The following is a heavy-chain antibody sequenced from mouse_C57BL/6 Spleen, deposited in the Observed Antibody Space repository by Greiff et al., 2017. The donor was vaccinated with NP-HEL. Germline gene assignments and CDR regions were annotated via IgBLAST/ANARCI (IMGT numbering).Heavy chain of an antibody. Sequence: VQLQQPGAELVKPGASVKLSCKASGYTFTSYWMHWVKQRPGQGLEWIGMIHPNSGSTNYTEKFKSKATLTVDKSSSTAYMQLSSLSAEDSAVYYGARWYYYGSSYWYFEVWGTGTTVTASS. CDR2: IHPNSGST. CDR3: ARWYYYGSSYWYFEV. V-gene: IGHV1-64*01. J-gene: IGHJ1*03. D-gene: IGHD1-1*01. CDR1: GYTFTSYW.